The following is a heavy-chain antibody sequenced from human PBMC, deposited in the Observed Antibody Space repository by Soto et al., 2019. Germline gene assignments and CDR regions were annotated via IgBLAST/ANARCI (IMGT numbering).Heavy chain of an antibody. V-gene: IGHV3-64D*06. J-gene: IGHJ3*02. CDR2: ISSNGGST. CDR3: VKEERFTGEDAFDI. CDR1: GFTFSSYA. Sequence: GGSLRLSCSASGFTFSSYAMHWVRQAPGKGLEYVSAISSNGGSTYYADSVKGRFTISRDNSKNTLYLQMSSLRAEDTAVYYCVKEERFTGEDAFDIWGQGTMVTVSS. D-gene: IGHD7-27*01.